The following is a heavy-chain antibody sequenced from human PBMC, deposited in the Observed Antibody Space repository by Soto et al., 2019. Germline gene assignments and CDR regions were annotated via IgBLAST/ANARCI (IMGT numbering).Heavy chain of an antibody. CDR2: INACNGNT. CDR3: ARDRSLARFGLWEFDY. D-gene: IGHD3-10*01. Sequence: QVQLVQSGAEVKKPGASVKVSCKASGYTFTSYAMHWVRQAPGQRLEWMGWINACNGNTKYSQKFQGRVTITRDTSASTAYMELSSLRSEDTAVYYCARDRSLARFGLWEFDYWGQGTLVTVSS. V-gene: IGHV1-3*01. CDR1: GYTFTSYA. J-gene: IGHJ4*02.